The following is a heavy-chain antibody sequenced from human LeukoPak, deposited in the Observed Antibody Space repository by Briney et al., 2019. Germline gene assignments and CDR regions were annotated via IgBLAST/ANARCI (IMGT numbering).Heavy chain of an antibody. CDR3: ARQDVEMATADY. CDR2: LYYSGNT. V-gene: IGHV4-39*01. J-gene: IGHJ4*02. CDR1: GGSISRSSYY. Sequence: PSETLSLTCSVSGGSISRSSYYWGWIRQPPGKGLEWIGSLYYSGNTYHNPSLKSRVNISVDTSKNQFSLQLSSVTAADTAVYYCARQDVEMATADYWGQGTLVTVSS. D-gene: IGHD5-24*01.